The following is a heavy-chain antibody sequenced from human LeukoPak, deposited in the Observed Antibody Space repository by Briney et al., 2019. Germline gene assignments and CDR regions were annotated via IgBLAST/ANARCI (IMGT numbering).Heavy chain of an antibody. CDR2: IYYSGTT. CDR3: ARVNTQGVPSP. J-gene: IGHJ5*02. D-gene: IGHD2-15*01. Sequence: SETLSLTCTVSGGSISSSDYYWGWIRQPPGKGLEWIASIYYSGTTHYNPSHQSRVTMSVDTSKNQFSLKLRSVTAADTAAYYCARVNTQGVPSPWGQGILVTVSS. V-gene: IGHV4-39*01. CDR1: GGSISSSDYY.